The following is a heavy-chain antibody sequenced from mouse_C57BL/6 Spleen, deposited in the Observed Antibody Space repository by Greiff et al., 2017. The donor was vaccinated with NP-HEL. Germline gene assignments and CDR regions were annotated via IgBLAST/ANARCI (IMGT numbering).Heavy chain of an antibody. Sequence: QVQLQQSGPGLVQPSQSLSITCTVSGFSLTSYGVHWVRQSPGKGLEWLGVIWRGGSTDYNAAFMSRLSITKDNSKSQVFFKMNSLQADDTAIYYCANYYGSSRGYFDVWGTGTTVTVSS. CDR2: IWRGGST. V-gene: IGHV2-5*01. CDR1: GFSLTSYG. D-gene: IGHD1-1*01. J-gene: IGHJ1*03. CDR3: ANYYGSSRGYFDV.